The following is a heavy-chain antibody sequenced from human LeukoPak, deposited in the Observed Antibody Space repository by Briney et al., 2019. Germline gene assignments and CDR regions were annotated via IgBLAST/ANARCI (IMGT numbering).Heavy chain of an antibody. V-gene: IGHV3-30*19. J-gene: IGHJ4*02. CDR1: AFTFSSYS. CDR3: ARDIGGLDGDGLDY. CDR2: ISSDGNNK. Sequence: GGSLRLSCAASAFTFSSYSMHWVRQAPGKGLEWVAVISSDGNNKYYADSVKGRFTISRDNSKNTLFLQMNSLRAEDTAVYYCARDIGGLDGDGLDYWGQGTLVTVSS. D-gene: IGHD4-17*01.